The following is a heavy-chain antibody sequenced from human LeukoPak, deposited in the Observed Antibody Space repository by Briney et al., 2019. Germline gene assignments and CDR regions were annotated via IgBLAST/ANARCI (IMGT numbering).Heavy chain of an antibody. D-gene: IGHD3-10*01. CDR3: ARGGSGSYYNSVDYYYGMDV. J-gene: IGHJ6*02. CDR2: IYSEGST. V-gene: IGHV3-53*04. Sequence: GGSLRLSCAASGLTVSSNYMSWLRQAPGKGLEWVSVIYSEGSTYYAESLKGRCNIYKHNSKNTQYLEMNSLRAEDTAVYYCARGGSGSYYNSVDYYYGMDVWGQGTTVTVSS. CDR1: GLTVSSNY.